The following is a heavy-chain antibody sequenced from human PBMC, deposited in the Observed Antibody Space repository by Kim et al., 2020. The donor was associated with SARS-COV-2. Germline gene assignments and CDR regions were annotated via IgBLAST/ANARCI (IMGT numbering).Heavy chain of an antibody. J-gene: IGHJ2*01. V-gene: IGHV3-33*01. D-gene: IGHD5-12*01. CDR3: ARGEAGGYADHWYFDL. Sequence: GGSLRLSCAASGFTFSSYGMHWVRQAPGKGLEWVAVIWYDGSNKYYADSVKGRFTISRDNSKNTLYLQMNSLRPENTAVYYCARGEAGGYADHWYFDLWG. CDR2: IWYDGSNK. CDR1: GFTFSSYG.